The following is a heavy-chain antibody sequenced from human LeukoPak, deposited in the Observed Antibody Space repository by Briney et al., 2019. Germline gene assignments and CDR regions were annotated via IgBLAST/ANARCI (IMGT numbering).Heavy chain of an antibody. CDR1: GFTFTNYT. CDR2: IGASGADT. D-gene: IGHD3-22*01. J-gene: IGHJ3*01. Sequence: GGSLRLSCAASGFTFTNYTMTWVRQAPGKGLEWVSVIGASGADTYYSDSVKGRFTVSRDNSQNTLFLHMSSLRAEDTAIYFCARRPRDTSGYYLGAFHDWGQGTTVTVSS. V-gene: IGHV3-23*01. CDR3: ARRPRDTSGYYLGAFHD.